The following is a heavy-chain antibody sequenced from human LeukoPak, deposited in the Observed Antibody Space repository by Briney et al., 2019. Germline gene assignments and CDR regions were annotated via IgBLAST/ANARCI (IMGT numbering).Heavy chain of an antibody. V-gene: IGHV3-30*02. CDR2: IPYDGNNR. D-gene: IGHD4-17*01. CDR1: VFIFRNYG. CDR3: GKDKGYDYRDGFDF. Sequence: GGSLSLSCVSSVFIFRNYGMHWVRQARGRGREGMAYIPYDGNNRDAVDSVRGRFTISKDNSKKTLYLQMNSLTAEDTVVYYCGKDKGYDYRDGFDFWGQGTLLTVSS. J-gene: IGHJ4*02.